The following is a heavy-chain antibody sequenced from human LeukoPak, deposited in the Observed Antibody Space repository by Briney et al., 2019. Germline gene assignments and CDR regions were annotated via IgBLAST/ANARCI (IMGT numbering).Heavy chain of an antibody. V-gene: IGHV1-8*03. J-gene: IGHJ6*03. CDR2: MNPNSGIT. CDR3: AKALMRSSMSYYMDV. Sequence: ASVKVSCKASGYTFMNYDINWVRQATGQGLEWIGWMNPNSGITGYARKFQGRVTITRNTSISTAYVELSSLRSEDTAVYFCAKALMRSSMSYYMDVWGKGTTVTVSS. CDR1: GYTFMNYD. D-gene: IGHD2-15*01.